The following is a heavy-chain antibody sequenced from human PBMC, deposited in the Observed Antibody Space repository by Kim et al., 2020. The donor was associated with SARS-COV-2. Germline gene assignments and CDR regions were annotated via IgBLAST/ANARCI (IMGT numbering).Heavy chain of an antibody. CDR2: INTNTGNP. CDR1: GYIFTRYG. J-gene: IGHJ5*02. D-gene: IGHD3-10*01. CDR3: ARESDGSDHWFHP. V-gene: IGHV7-4-1*02. Sequence: ASVKVSCKASGYIFTRYGMNWVRQAPGQGLEWMGWINTNTGNPKYGQDFTGRFVFSLDTSVTTAYLEISNLRVEDTAIYYCARESDGSDHWFHPWGQGTQVTVPS.